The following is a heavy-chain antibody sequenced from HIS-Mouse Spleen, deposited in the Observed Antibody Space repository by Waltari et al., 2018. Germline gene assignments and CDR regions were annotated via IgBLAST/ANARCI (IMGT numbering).Heavy chain of an antibody. D-gene: IGHD3-22*01. CDR2: SSGSGGST. CDR1: GFTFSSYA. CDR3: AKEVYYYDSSGYYYYYYGMDV. J-gene: IGHJ6*02. Sequence: EVQLLESGGGLVQPGGSLRLSCAASGFTFSSYAMSWVRQAPGKGLEWVSASSGSGGSTYYADSVKGRFTISRDNSKNTLYLQMNSLRAEDTAVYYCAKEVYYYDSSGYYYYYYGMDVWGQGTTVTVSS. V-gene: IGHV3-23*01.